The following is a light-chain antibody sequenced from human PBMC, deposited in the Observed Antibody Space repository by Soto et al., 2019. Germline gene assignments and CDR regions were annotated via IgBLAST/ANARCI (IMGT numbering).Light chain of an antibody. J-gene: IGKJ3*01. CDR2: AAS. CDR3: QQYNNWPSFT. Sequence: DIQMTQSPSSLSASVGDRVTITCRASQGISNYLAWYQQIPGKVPKLLISAASTLQSGVPSRFSGSGSGTDFTLTISSLQPEDVATYYCQQYNNWPSFTFGPGTKVDIK. V-gene: IGKV1-27*01. CDR1: QGISNY.